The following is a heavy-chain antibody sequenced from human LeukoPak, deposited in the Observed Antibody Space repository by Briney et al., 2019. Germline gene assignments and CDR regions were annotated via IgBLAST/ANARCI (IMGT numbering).Heavy chain of an antibody. D-gene: IGHD3-10*01. CDR1: GSSISSYY. Sequence: SETLSLTCTVSGSSISSYYWSWIRQPPGKGLEWIGYIYTSGSTNYNPSLKSRVTISVDTSKNQFSLKLSSVTAADTAVYYCARHITQLPYFADWGQGTLVTVSS. CDR3: ARHITQLPYFAD. J-gene: IGHJ4*02. CDR2: IYTSGST. V-gene: IGHV4-4*09.